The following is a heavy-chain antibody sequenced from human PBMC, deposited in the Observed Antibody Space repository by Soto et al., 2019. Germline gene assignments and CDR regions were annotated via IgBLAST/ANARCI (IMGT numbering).Heavy chain of an antibody. CDR3: ARGWGYDSNDYYYAY. CDR1: GGTFSRHA. D-gene: IGHD3-22*01. CDR2: IIPIFGTA. V-gene: IGHV1-69*01. J-gene: IGHJ4*02. Sequence: QVQLVQSGAEVRKPGSSVKVSCKASGGTFSRHAISWVRQAPGQGLEWMGGIIPIFGTANHAQKFQGRVTIIADESTSTVYMELSSLRAEETAMYYCARGWGYDSNDYYYAYGGQGTLVIVSS.